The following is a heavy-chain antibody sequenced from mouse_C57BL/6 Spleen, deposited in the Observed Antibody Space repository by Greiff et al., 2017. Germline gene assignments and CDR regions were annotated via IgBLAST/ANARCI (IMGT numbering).Heavy chain of an antibody. D-gene: IGHD1-1*01. CDR2: IDPEDGET. CDR1: GFNIKDYY. Sequence: LQQSGAELVKPGASVKLSCTASGFNIKDYYMHWVKQRTEQGLEWIGRIDPEDGETKYAPKFQGKATITADTSSNRAYLQLSSMSSEDTAVYYCARWDYGSSYYVYAIDYWGQGTSVTISS. V-gene: IGHV14-2*01. CDR3: ARWDYGSSYYVYAIDY. J-gene: IGHJ4*01.